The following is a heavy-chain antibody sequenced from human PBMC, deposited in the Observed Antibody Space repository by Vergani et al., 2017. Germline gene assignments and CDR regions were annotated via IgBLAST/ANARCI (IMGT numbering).Heavy chain of an antibody. CDR1: GASISGSPYY. CDR3: PRHNTATGWFDP. CDR2: FIYTGTS. J-gene: IGHJ5*02. D-gene: IGHD2-21*02. Sequence: QLQLQESGPGQVKPSENLSLTCTVSGASISGSPYYWGWLRQPPGKGLEWIGSFIYTGTSYYTSSLKSRITVSQGTSQNQFSLRLNSVTATDTAVYYCPRHNTATGWFDPWGQGIMVTVSS. V-gene: IGHV4-39*01.